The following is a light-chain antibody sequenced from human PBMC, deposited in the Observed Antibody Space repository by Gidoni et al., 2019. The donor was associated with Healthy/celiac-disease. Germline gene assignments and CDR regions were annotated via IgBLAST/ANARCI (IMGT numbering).Light chain of an antibody. CDR2: DAS. CDR1: QSVSSY. Sequence: EIVLTQSPATLSLSPGERATLSCRASQSVSSYLAWYQQKPGQAPRLLLYDASNRAPGIPATFRGSGSGTDFTLTISSLEPEDFAVYYCQQRSNWPPWTFGQGTKLEIK. V-gene: IGKV3-11*01. J-gene: IGKJ1*01. CDR3: QQRSNWPPWT.